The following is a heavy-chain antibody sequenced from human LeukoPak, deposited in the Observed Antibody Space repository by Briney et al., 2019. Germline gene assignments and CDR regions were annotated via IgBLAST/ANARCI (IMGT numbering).Heavy chain of an antibody. J-gene: IGHJ4*02. Sequence: GGSLRLSCAVSGFTFSDYAMSWVRQAPGKGLEWVSGISGSGAYSYYADSVKGRFAISRDNSKNTLYLQMNSLRAEDAAVYYCARDRDNYDFWSGLTSYYFDYWGQGTLVTVSS. CDR1: GFTFSDYA. CDR3: ARDRDNYDFWSGLTSYYFDY. V-gene: IGHV3-23*01. D-gene: IGHD3-3*01. CDR2: ISGSGAYS.